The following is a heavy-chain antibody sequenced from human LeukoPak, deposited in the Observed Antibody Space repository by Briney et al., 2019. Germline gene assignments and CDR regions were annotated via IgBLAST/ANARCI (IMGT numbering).Heavy chain of an antibody. Sequence: GGSLRLSCAASGFTVSSNYMSWVRQAPGKGLEWVSVIYSGGSTYYADSVKGRFTISRDNSKNTLYLQMNSLRVEDTAVYYCARGLFLSGYLDAFDIWGQGTVVTVSS. CDR3: ARGLFLSGYLDAFDI. J-gene: IGHJ3*02. V-gene: IGHV3-53*01. CDR1: GFTVSSNY. D-gene: IGHD3-22*01. CDR2: IYSGGST.